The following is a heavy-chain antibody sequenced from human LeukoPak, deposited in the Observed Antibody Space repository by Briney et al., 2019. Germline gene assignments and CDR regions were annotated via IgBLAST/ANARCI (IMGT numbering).Heavy chain of an antibody. CDR3: ARDHDCWSGFSVH. V-gene: IGHV3-21*01. CDR1: GFILRCYS. CDR2: ISSCSSYI. D-gene: IGHD3-3*01. J-gene: IGHJ4*02. Sequence: GGPLSLSCGAWGFILRCYSMQWLRQAARQGVAWVSSISSCSSYIYYADSVKGRFTISRDNAKNSLYLQMNSLRAEDTAVYYCARDHDCWSGFSVHWRGGPRVTVFS.